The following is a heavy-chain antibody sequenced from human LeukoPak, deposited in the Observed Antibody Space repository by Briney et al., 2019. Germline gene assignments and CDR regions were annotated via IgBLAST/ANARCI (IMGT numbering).Heavy chain of an antibody. V-gene: IGHV3-23*01. CDR1: GFTFSSYA. D-gene: IGHD2-2*02. CDR2: ISGSGGST. CDR3: ARDHLYCSSTSCYRDGAFDI. Sequence: PGGSLRLSCAASGFTFSSYAMSWVRQAPGKGLEWVSAISGSGGSTYYADSVKGRFTISRDNAKNSLYLQMNSLRVEDTAVYYCARDHLYCSSTSCYRDGAFDIWGQGTMVTVSS. J-gene: IGHJ3*02.